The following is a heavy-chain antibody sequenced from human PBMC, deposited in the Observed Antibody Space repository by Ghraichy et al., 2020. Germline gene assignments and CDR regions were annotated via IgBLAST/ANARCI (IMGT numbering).Heavy chain of an antibody. Sequence: SVKVSCKASGGTFSSYTISWVRQAPGQGLEWMGRIIPILGIANYAQKFQGRVTITADKSTSTAYMELSSLRSEDTAVYYCARESNMVRGVSSWFDPWGQGTLVTVSS. J-gene: IGHJ5*02. D-gene: IGHD3-10*01. CDR2: IIPILGIA. V-gene: IGHV1-69*04. CDR1: GGTFSSYT. CDR3: ARESNMVRGVSSWFDP.